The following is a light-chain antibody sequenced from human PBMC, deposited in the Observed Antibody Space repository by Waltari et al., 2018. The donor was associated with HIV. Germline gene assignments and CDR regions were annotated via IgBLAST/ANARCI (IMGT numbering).Light chain of an antibody. CDR2: EVS. J-gene: IGLJ1*01. V-gene: IGLV2-14*01. Sequence: QSALTQPASVSGSPGQSITISCTGTSSDVGGYNYVSWYQHHPGKAPKLWIYEVSNRPSGVSIRLSGSQSDHTASLTISGLQAADGADYYCRSYTRDYTYVFGSGTEVTVL. CDR1: SSDVGGYNY. CDR3: RSYTRDYTYV.